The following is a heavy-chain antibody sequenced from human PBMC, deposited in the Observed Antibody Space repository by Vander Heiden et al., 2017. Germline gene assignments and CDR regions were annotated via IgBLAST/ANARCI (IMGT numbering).Heavy chain of an antibody. CDR1: GGSFSGYY. J-gene: IGHJ6*02. V-gene: IGHV4-34*01. CDR2: INHSGST. Sequence: QVQLQQWGAGLLKPSETLSLTCAVYGGSFSGYYWSWIRQPPGKGLELIGEINHSGSTNYNPSLKSRVTISVDTSKNQFSLKLSSVTAADTAVYYCARGWELHYYYYGMDVWGQGTTVTVSS. CDR3: ARGWELHYYYYGMDV. D-gene: IGHD1-26*01.